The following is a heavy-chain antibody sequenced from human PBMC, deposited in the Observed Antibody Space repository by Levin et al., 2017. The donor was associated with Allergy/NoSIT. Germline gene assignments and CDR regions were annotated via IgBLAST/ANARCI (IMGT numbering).Heavy chain of an antibody. CDR1: GDSVSSNSVT. CDR2: TYYRSNWYN. Sequence: SETLSLTCAISGDSVSSNSVTWNWIRQSPSRGLEWLGRTYYRSNWYNDYAVSVKSQITIKADTSKNQFSLQLNSVTPDDTAIYYCARYDFSSRCFDPWGQGTLVTVSS. D-gene: IGHD1-20*01. V-gene: IGHV6-1*01. J-gene: IGHJ5*02. CDR3: ARYDFSSRCFDP.